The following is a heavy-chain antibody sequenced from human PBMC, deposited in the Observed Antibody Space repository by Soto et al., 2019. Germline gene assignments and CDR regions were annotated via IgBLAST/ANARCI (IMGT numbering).Heavy chain of an antibody. D-gene: IGHD5-12*01. CDR1: GDSISSCDYF. V-gene: IGHV4-30-4*01. CDR2: IYYSGST. J-gene: IGHJ6*02. CDR3: ARASPLKWLRTLDV. Sequence: SETLSLTCTVSGDSISSCDYFWSWIRQPPGKGLEWIGYIYYSGSTYYNPSLKSRITISVDTSKNQFSLKLSSVTAADTAVYYCARASPLKWLRTLDVWGQGTTVTVSS.